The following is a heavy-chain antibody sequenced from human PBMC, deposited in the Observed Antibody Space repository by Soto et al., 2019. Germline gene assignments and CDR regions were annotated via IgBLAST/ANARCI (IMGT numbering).Heavy chain of an antibody. J-gene: IGHJ3*02. CDR3: AKVWDLGYCSSTSCWTAFDI. V-gene: IGHV3-23*01. CDR1: GFTFSSYA. CDR2: ISGSGGST. D-gene: IGHD2-2*01. Sequence: GGSLRLSCAASGFTFSSYAMSWVRQAPGKGLEWVSAISGSGGSTYYADSVKGRFTISRDNSKNTLYLQMNSLRAEDTAVYYCAKVWDLGYCSSTSCWTAFDIWGQGTMVTVSS.